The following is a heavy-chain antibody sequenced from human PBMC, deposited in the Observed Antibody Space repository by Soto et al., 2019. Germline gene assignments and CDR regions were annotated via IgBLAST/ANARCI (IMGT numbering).Heavy chain of an antibody. V-gene: IGHV3-30-3*01. CDR1: GFTFSSYA. D-gene: IGHD4-17*01. CDR3: ARVSHDYGGTNFDY. J-gene: IGHJ4*02. Sequence: GSLRLACAASGFTFSSYAMHWVRQAPGKGLEWVAVISYDGSNKYYADSVKGRFTISRDNSKNTLHLQMNSLRAEDTAVYYCARVSHDYGGTNFDYWGQGTLVTVYS. CDR2: ISYDGSNK.